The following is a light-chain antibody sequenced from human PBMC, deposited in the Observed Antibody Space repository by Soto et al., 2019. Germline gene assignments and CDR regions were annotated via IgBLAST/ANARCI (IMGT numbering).Light chain of an antibody. CDR3: QQSYSTPWT. Sequence: DIQMTQSPSSLSASVGDRVTITCQASQDIGNYLTWYQQRLGKAPKLLIYDASNLETGVPSRFSGSGSGTDFTLTISSLQPEDFATYYCQQSYSTPWTFGQGTKVDIK. J-gene: IGKJ1*01. CDR2: DAS. V-gene: IGKV1-39*01. CDR1: QDIGNY.